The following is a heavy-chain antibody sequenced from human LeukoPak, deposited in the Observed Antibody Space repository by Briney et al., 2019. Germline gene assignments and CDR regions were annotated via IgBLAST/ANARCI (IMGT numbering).Heavy chain of an antibody. CDR2: ISAYNGNT. CDR1: GYTFTSYD. Sequence: ASVKVSCKASGYTFTSYDINWVRQAPGQGLEWMAWISAYNGNTKYAQKFQGRVTMTTDTSTSTAYMELRSLRSDDTAVYYCARRGSSWYFAFDIWGQGTMVTVSS. CDR3: ARRGSSWYFAFDI. J-gene: IGHJ3*02. D-gene: IGHD6-13*01. V-gene: IGHV1-18*01.